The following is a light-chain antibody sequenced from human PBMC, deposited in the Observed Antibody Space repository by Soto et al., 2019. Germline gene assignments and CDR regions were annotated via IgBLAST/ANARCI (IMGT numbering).Light chain of an antibody. CDR2: DAS. CDR1: QSVSSY. V-gene: IGKV3-11*01. CDR3: QQRSNWPLT. Sequence: EIVLTQSPATLSLSPGERATLSCRASQSVSSYLAWYQQKTGQAPRLLIYDASNRATGIPARFSGSGSGTDFTHTISSLEPEEFAIYYCQQRSNWPLTFGGGTKGEIK. J-gene: IGKJ4*01.